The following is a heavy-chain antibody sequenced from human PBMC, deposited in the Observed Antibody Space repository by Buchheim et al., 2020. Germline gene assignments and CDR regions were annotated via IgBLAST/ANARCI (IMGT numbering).Heavy chain of an antibody. CDR1: GFTFRSYS. J-gene: IGHJ4*02. CDR2: ISSASTTI. Sequence: EVQLVESGGGLVQPGGSLRLSCAASGFTFRSYSMNWVRQAPGKGLERVSFISSASTTIYYADSVKGRFTISRDNANNLLFLEMNSLRVEDSAVYYCARELHMVRHWGQGTL. D-gene: IGHD3-10*01. V-gene: IGHV3-48*01. CDR3: ARELHMVRH.